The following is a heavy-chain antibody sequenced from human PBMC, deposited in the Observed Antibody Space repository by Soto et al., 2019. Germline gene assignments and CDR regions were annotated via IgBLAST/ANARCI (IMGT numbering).Heavy chain of an antibody. CDR3: ARESEDLTSNFDY. CDR1: GFTYTRYS. J-gene: IGHJ4*02. Sequence: GGSLRLSCAASGFTYTRYSMNWVRQAPGKGLEWVSSISSTTNYIYYGDSMKGRFTISRDSAKNSLYLEMNSLRAEDTAAYYCARESEDLTSNFDYWGQGTLVTVSS. CDR2: ISSTTNYI. V-gene: IGHV3-21*06.